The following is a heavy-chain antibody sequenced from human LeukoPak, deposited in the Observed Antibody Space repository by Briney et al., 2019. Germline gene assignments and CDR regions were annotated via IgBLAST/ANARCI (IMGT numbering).Heavy chain of an antibody. CDR1: GGSISSGDYY. J-gene: IGHJ4*02. CDR3: ARRHFVLLWLGELSPAVIDY. V-gene: IGHV4-30-4*01. CDR2: INHSGST. Sequence: SQTLSLTCTVSGGSISSGDYYWSWIRQPPGKGLEWIGEINHSGSTNYNPSLKSRVTISVDTSKNQFSLKLSSVTAADTAVYYCARRHFVLLWLGELSPAVIDYWGQGTLVTVSS. D-gene: IGHD3-10*01.